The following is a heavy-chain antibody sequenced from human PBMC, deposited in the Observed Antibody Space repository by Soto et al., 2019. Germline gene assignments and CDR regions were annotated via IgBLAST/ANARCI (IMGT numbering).Heavy chain of an antibody. J-gene: IGHJ4*02. CDR2: VSSSGNTM. CDR1: GLTFSDYD. Sequence: GGSLRLSCAASGLTFSDYDMSWIRQAPGKGLEWVSFVSSSGNTMYYADSVKGRFTISRDNAKNSLYLQMNSLTVEDTAVYYCATMGLRAASPTYWGQGTLVTVYS. CDR3: ATMGLRAASPTY. V-gene: IGHV3-11*01. D-gene: IGHD6-6*01.